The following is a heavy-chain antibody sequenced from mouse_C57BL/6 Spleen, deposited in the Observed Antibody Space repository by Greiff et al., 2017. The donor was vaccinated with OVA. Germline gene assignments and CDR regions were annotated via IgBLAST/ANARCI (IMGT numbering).Heavy chain of an antibody. V-gene: IGHV8-8*01. CDR2: IWWDDDK. CDR3: ARIPYDYDGGSWFAY. D-gene: IGHD2-4*01. J-gene: IGHJ3*01. Sequence: QVQLKESGPGILQPSQTLSLTCSFSGFSLSTFGMGVGWIRQPSGKGLEWLAHIWWDDDKYYNPALKSRLTISKDTSKNQVFLKIANVDTADTATYYCARIPYDYDGGSWFAYWGQGTLVTVSA. CDR1: GFSLSTFGMG.